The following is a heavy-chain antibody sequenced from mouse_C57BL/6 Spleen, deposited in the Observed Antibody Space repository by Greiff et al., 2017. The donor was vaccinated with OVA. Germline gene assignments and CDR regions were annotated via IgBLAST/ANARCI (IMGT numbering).Heavy chain of an antibody. CDR3: ASPYYGSHYWYFDV. J-gene: IGHJ1*03. V-gene: IGHV2-2*01. D-gene: IGHD1-1*01. CDR1: GFSFTSYG. CDR2: IWSGGST. Sequence: VQLQQSGPGLVQPSQSLSITCTVSGFSFTSYGVHWVRQSPGKGLEWLGVIWSGGSTDYNAAFISRLSISKDNSKSQVFFKMNSLQADDTAIYYCASPYYGSHYWYFDVWGTGTTVTVSS.